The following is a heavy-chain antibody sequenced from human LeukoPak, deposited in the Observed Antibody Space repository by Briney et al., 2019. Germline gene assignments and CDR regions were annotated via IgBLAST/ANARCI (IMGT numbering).Heavy chain of an antibody. CDR2: INPSGGST. D-gene: IGHD3-22*01. J-gene: IGHJ4*02. Sequence: ASVKVSCKASGYTFTSYYMHWVRQAPGQGLEWMGIINPSGGSTSYAQKFQGRVTMTRDTSTSTVYMELSSLRSEDTAVYYCARGYYDSSGYYHIPSDYWGQGTLVTVSS. CDR1: GYTFTSYY. V-gene: IGHV1-46*01. CDR3: ARGYYDSSGYYHIPSDY.